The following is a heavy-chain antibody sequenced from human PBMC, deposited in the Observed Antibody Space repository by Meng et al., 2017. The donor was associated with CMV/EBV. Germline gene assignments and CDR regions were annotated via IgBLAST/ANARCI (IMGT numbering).Heavy chain of an antibody. Sequence: ERVVESGGGLVQPGGSLSFSCAASGFTVRSNYMSWVRQAPGKGLEWVSVIYSGGSTYYADSVKGRFTISRDNSKNTLYLQMNSLRAEDTAVYYCAREGDGYDKAPYWGQGTLVTVSS. J-gene: IGHJ4*02. V-gene: IGHV3-66*01. CDR3: AREGDGYDKAPY. CDR1: GFTVRSNY. CDR2: IYSGGST. D-gene: IGHD5-24*01.